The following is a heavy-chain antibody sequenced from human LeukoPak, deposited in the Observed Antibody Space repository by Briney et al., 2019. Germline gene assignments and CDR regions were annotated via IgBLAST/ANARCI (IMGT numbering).Heavy chain of an antibody. CDR1: GFSVSTNY. CDR2: ISNHGTT. CDR3: AKAPVTTCRGAFCYPFDY. V-gene: IGHV3-53*01. J-gene: IGHJ4*02. D-gene: IGHD2-15*01. Sequence: PGGSLRLSCAASGFSVSTNYMSWVRQAPGMGLECVSVISNHGTTYYADSVKGRFTISRDSSKNTLFLQMNRLRPEDAAVYYCAKAPVTTCRGAFCYPFDYWGLGTLVTVSS.